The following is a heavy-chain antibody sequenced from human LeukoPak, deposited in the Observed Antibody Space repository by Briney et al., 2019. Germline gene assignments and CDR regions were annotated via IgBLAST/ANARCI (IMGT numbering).Heavy chain of an antibody. CDR2: ISSSTSYI. D-gene: IGHD6-19*01. CDR1: GFTFSSYS. V-gene: IGHV3-21*01. J-gene: IGHJ4*02. Sequence: GGSLRLSCAASGFTFSSYSMNWIRQAPGKGLEWVSSISSSTSYIYYADSVKGRFTISKDNAKNSLYLQMNSLRAEDTAVYYCAREFFQAGNGFDYWGQGTLVTVSS. CDR3: AREFFQAGNGFDY.